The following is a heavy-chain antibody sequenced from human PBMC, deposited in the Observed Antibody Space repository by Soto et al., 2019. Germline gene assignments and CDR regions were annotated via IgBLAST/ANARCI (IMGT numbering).Heavy chain of an antibody. Sequence: PGGSLRLSCAASGFTFSSYWMSWVRQAPGKGLEGVANIKQDGSEKYYVDSVKGRFTISRDNAKNSLYLQMNSLRAEDTAVYYCARDKVPLDSSGYYSLPYIDYWGQGTLVTVSS. D-gene: IGHD3-22*01. CDR2: IKQDGSEK. J-gene: IGHJ4*02. V-gene: IGHV3-7*01. CDR3: ARDKVPLDSSGYYSLPYIDY. CDR1: GFTFSSYW.